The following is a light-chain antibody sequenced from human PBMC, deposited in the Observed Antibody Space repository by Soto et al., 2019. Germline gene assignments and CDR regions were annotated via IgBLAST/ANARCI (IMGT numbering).Light chain of an antibody. Sequence: QSALTQPASVSGSPGQSITISCTGTSSDVGGYNYVSWYQQHPGKAPKLMLYDVSNRPSGVSNRFSGSKSGNTASLTISGLQAEDEADYYCSSYTSSSTHYVFGTGTKLTVL. CDR2: DVS. CDR1: SSDVGGYNY. V-gene: IGLV2-14*01. CDR3: SSYTSSSTHYV. J-gene: IGLJ1*01.